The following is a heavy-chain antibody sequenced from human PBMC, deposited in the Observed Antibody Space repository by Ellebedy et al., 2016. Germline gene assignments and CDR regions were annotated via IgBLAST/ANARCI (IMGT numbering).Heavy chain of an antibody. V-gene: IGHV4-39*01. CDR1: GGSISTRTYF. J-gene: IGHJ5*02. Sequence: SETLSLTCTVSGGSISTRTYFWGWIRQPPGKGLEWIGSISYSGSTDYAPSLKSRVNISVDPSRNQLSLRLSSVTAADTSVYFCATKIAVAGGIEHWGQGTLVTVAS. CDR3: ATKIAVAGGIEH. CDR2: ISYSGST. D-gene: IGHD6-19*01.